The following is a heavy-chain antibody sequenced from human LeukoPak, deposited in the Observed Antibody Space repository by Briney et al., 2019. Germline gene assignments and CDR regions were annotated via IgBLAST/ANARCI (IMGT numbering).Heavy chain of an antibody. J-gene: IGHJ4*02. V-gene: IGHV3-64D*09. D-gene: IGHD6-13*01. Sequence: GGSLRLSCSASGXTFSNYAMDWVRQAPEKGLEYVSAISSNGGSTYYADSVKGRFTISRDNSKNTLFLQMSSLRPEDTAVYYCVKGGSSSWDYFDYWGQGTLVTVSS. CDR3: VKGGSSSWDYFDY. CDR2: ISSNGGST. CDR1: GXTFSNYA.